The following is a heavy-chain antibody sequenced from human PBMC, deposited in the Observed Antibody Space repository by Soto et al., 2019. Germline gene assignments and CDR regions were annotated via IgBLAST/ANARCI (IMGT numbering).Heavy chain of an antibody. J-gene: IGHJ6*02. Sequence: GGSLRLSCAASGFTFSSYAMHWVRQAPGKGLEWVAVISYDGSNKYYADSVKGRFTISRDNSKNTLYLQMNSLRAEDTAVYYCARDYYDSSGYSYGMDVWRQGTTVTVSS. CDR1: GFTFSSYA. CDR3: ARDYYDSSGYSYGMDV. D-gene: IGHD3-22*01. CDR2: ISYDGSNK. V-gene: IGHV3-30-3*01.